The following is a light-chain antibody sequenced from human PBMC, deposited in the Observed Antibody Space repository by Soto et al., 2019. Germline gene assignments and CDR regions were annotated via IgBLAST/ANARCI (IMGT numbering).Light chain of an antibody. V-gene: IGKV3-20*01. CDR2: DAS. CDR3: QQFSSYPLN. CDR1: QTVRNNY. Sequence: EFVLTQSPVTLSLSPGERATLSCSASQTVRNNYLAWYQQKPGQAPRLLIYDASSRATGIPDRFSGGGSGTDFTLTISRLQPEDFAVYYCQQFSSYPLNFGGGTKV. J-gene: IGKJ4*01.